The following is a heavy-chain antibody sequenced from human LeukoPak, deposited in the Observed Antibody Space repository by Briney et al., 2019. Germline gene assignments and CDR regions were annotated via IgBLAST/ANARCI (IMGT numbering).Heavy chain of an antibody. CDR2: IYTSGST. V-gene: IGHV4-61*02. J-gene: IGHJ4*02. CDR3: AREDWNHSPAWDY. Sequence: SETLSLTCTVSGGSISSGSYYWSWIRQPAGKGLEWIGRIYTSGSTNYNPSLKSRVTISVDTSKNQFSLKLSSVTAADTAVYYCAREDWNHSPAWDYWGQGTLVTVSS. CDR1: GGSISSGSYY. D-gene: IGHD1-1*01.